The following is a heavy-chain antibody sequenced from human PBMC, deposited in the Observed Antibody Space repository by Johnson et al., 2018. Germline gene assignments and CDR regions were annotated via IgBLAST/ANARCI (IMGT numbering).Heavy chain of an antibody. CDR2: IASKTDGGTT. V-gene: IGHV3-15*04. Sequence: VQLVESGGGLVKPGGSLIVSCTASGFTFSNAWMSWVRQAPGKGLEWVGRIASKTDGGTTDYGAPGKGRFTISREDSKNTLYLQMKGLKTEDPAVSYGTTDNGAYGNWGEGTLVTVSS. J-gene: IGHJ4*02. D-gene: IGHD3-16*01. CDR1: GFTFSNAW. CDR3: TTDNGAYGN.